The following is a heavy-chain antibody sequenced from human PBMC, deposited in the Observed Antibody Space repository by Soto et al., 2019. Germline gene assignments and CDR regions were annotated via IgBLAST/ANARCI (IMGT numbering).Heavy chain of an antibody. CDR3: AKAGYYDISNNWFDP. D-gene: IGHD3-9*01. V-gene: IGHV1-46*01. CDR2: INPSSGTT. Sequence: GASVKVSCKASGYAFTSYYMHWVRQAPGQGLEWIGIINPSSGTTTYAQRFQDRVTITRDMSTSTAYMEMSSLRAEDTAVYYCAKAGYYDISNNWFDPWGQGTLVTVSS. CDR1: GYAFTSYY. J-gene: IGHJ5*02.